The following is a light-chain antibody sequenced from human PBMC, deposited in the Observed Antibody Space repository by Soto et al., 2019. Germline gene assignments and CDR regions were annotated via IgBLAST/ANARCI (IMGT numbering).Light chain of an antibody. V-gene: IGKV3-20*01. CDR1: QSVGSDF. J-gene: IGKJ1*01. CDR3: QQYGSLSWA. Sequence: EIVLTQSPGTLSLSPGERATLSCRASQSVGSDFLAWYQQRPGQPPRILIFGASGRATGIPDMFSGSGSGTDFTLTISRLEPEDFAVYYCQQYGSLSWAFGQGTKVEIK. CDR2: GAS.